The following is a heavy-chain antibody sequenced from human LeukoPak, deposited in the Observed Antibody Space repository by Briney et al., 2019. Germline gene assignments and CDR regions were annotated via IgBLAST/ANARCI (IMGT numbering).Heavy chain of an antibody. Sequence: SETLSLTCAVSGGSISSSNWWSWIRQPPGKGLEWIGEIYHSGSTNYNPSLKSRVTMSVDTSKNQFSLKLSSVTAADTAVYYCARDVYYYDSSHSRAFDIWGQGTMVTVSS. D-gene: IGHD3-22*01. CDR2: IYHSGST. J-gene: IGHJ3*02. CDR3: ARDVYYYDSSHSRAFDI. CDR1: GGSISSSNW. V-gene: IGHV4-4*02.